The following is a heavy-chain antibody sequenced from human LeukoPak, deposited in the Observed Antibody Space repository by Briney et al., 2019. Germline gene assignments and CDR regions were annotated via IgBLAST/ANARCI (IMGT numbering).Heavy chain of an antibody. V-gene: IGHV3-7*01. Sequence: GGSLRLSCGASGFTFSGYWMSWVRQAPGKGLEWVANIHKDGSAKRYVDSVKGRFTISRDNAKSSLYLQMNSLRVEDTAVYYCARDRGFGADDYWGQGSLVTVSS. CDR3: ARDRGFGADDY. D-gene: IGHD3-10*01. CDR2: IHKDGSAK. CDR1: GFTFSGYW. J-gene: IGHJ4*02.